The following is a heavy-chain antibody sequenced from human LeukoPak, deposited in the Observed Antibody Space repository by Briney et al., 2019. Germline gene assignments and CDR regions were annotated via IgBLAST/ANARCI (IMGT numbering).Heavy chain of an antibody. CDR2: INHSGST. Sequence: PSETLSLTCAVYGGSFSGYYWSWIRQPPGKGLEWIGEINHSGSTNYNPSLKSRVTISVDTSKNQFSLKLSSVTAADTAVYYCARRTRIYDSSGYYPGSFAYWDQGTLVTVSS. J-gene: IGHJ4*02. CDR1: GGSFSGYY. V-gene: IGHV4-34*01. CDR3: ARRTRIYDSSGYYPGSFAY. D-gene: IGHD3-22*01.